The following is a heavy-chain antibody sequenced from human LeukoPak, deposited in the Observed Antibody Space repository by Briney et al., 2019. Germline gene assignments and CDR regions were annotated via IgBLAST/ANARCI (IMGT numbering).Heavy chain of an antibody. CDR2: VSYSGST. CDR1: VGSISIYY. CDR3: ARDNAKRLDY. Sequence: SETLSLTCTVSVGSISIYYWSWIRQPPGKGLAWIGYVSYSGSTTYNPSLESRATISVDTSRNQFTLKLTYVTAADTAMYYCARDNAKRLDYWGQGTLVMVSS. J-gene: IGHJ4*02. V-gene: IGHV4-59*01.